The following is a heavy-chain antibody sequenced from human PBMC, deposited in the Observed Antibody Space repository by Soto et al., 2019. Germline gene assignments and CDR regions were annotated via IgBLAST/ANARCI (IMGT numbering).Heavy chain of an antibody. CDR3: ARIYYYGSGSYPYYYGMDV. V-gene: IGHV1-69*13. CDR1: GGTFSSYA. J-gene: IGHJ6*02. D-gene: IGHD3-10*01. Sequence: SVKVSCKASGGTFSSYAISWVRQAPGQGLEWMGGIIPIFGTANYAQKFQGRVTITADESTSTAYMELSSLRSEDTAVYYCARIYYYGSGSYPYYYGMDVWGQGTTVTVS. CDR2: IIPIFGTA.